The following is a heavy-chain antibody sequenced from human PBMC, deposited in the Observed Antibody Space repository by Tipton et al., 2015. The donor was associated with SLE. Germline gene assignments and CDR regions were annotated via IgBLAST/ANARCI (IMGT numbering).Heavy chain of an antibody. D-gene: IGHD7-27*01. Sequence: LRLSCTVSGGSISSSVYYWGWIRQPPGKGLEWIGTIYYSGSTYYNPSLKSRVTISVDTSKNQFSLKLTSVTAADTALYYCASRLGITYFDYWSQGTLVTASS. CDR1: GGSISSSVYY. CDR3: ASRLGITYFDY. V-gene: IGHV4-39*01. CDR2: IYYSGST. J-gene: IGHJ4*02.